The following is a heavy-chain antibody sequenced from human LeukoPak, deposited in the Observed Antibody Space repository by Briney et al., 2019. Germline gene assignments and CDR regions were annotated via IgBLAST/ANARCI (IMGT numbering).Heavy chain of an antibody. CDR3: AIMHGYYDGSGYWVQ. CDR2: ITPNADRT. D-gene: IGHD3-22*01. Sequence: PGGSLRLSCAASGFTFGSYGMSWVRQAPGKGLEWVSFITPNADRTSYADSVEGRFTISRDNPRNTLYMQMNSLRDEDTAVYYCAIMHGYYDGSGYWVQWGQGTLVNVSS. J-gene: IGHJ1*01. CDR1: GFTFGSYG. V-gene: IGHV3-23*01.